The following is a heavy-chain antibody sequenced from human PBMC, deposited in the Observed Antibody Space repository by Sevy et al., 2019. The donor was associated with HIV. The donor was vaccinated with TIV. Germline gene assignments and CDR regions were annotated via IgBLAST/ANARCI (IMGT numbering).Heavy chain of an antibody. V-gene: IGHV4-59*01. Sequence: SETLSLTCSVSGDSIINYYWSWIRQPPGRGLEWIGYIYHTGSTTYSPSLKSRVTISIDTSKNQFSLKMKSMTAADTAMYYCARVGPASGSYFDFWGQGTLVTVSS. CDR3: ARVGPASGSYFDF. J-gene: IGHJ4*02. D-gene: IGHD3-10*01. CDR2: IYHTGST. CDR1: GDSIINYY.